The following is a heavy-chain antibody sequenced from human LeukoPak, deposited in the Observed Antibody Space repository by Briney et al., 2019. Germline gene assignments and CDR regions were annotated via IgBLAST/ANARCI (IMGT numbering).Heavy chain of an antibody. V-gene: IGHV4-39*07. J-gene: IGHJ6*03. CDR3: ARKYPDYYYYYMDV. CDR2: IYYSGST. D-gene: IGHD6-6*01. Sequence: PSETLSLTCTVSGGSISSSSYYWGWIRQPPGKGLEWIGSIYYSGSTYYSPSLKSRVTISVDTSKNQFSLKLSSVTAADTAVYYCARKYPDYYYYYMDVWGKGTTVAVSS. CDR1: GGSISSSSYY.